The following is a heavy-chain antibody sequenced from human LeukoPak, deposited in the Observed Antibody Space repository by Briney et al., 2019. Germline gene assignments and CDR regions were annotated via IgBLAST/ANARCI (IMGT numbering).Heavy chain of an antibody. V-gene: IGHV4-59*01. CDR2: IYNSGTT. CDR1: FSSIKEYY. Sequence: SETLSLTFSISFSSIKEYYWSRLRQPPGKGLEWIGYIYNSGTTSYNPSLKGQVTISVDTSKNQFSLKLSSVTAADTAVYYCARGNKYPGVFDYWGQGTLVTVSS. J-gene: IGHJ4*02. CDR3: ARGNKYPGVFDY. D-gene: IGHD1/OR15-1a*01.